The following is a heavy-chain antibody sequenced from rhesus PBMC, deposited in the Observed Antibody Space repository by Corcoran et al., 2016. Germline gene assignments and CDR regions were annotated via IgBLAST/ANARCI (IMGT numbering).Heavy chain of an antibody. V-gene: IGHV4-160*01. CDR3: AKGPCTSTTCYDSYWYFDL. Sequence: QLQLQESGPGLVKPSETLSLTCAVSGGSISGYWWSWIRQPPGTGLEWIGRIDSSGSTDHTPSLKSRGTISRDTSKNQCSLKRSSVTAADTAVYYCAKGPCTSTTCYDSYWYFDLWGPGTPITISS. D-gene: IGHD2-2*01. CDR1: GGSISGYW. CDR2: IDSSGST. J-gene: IGHJ2*01.